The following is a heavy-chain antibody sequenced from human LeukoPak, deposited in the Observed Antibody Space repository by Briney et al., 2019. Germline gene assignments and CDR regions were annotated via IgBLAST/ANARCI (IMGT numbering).Heavy chain of an antibody. J-gene: IGHJ4*02. Sequence: QSGGSLRLSCAASGLTLSSCAMSWVRQAPGKGLEWVSAISGSGGSTYYADSVEGRFTISRDNSKNTLYLQMNSLRAEDTAVYYCAKLRAAAAGVYWGQGTLVTVSS. V-gene: IGHV3-23*01. CDR2: ISGSGGST. CDR3: AKLRAAAAGVY. D-gene: IGHD6-13*01. CDR1: GLTLSSCA.